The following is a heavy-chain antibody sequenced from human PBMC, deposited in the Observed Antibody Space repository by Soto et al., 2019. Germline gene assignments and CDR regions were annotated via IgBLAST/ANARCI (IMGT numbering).Heavy chain of an antibody. CDR2: ISGSGGST. D-gene: IGHD6-13*01. V-gene: IGHV3-23*01. Sequence: HPGGSLRLSCAASGFTFSSYAMSWVRQAPGKGLEWVSAISGSGGSTYYADSVKGRFTISRDNSKNTLHLQMNSLRAEDTAVYYCAKDRGSSSAVDIWGQGTRVTVAS. CDR1: GFTFSSYA. J-gene: IGHJ3*02. CDR3: AKDRGSSSAVDI.